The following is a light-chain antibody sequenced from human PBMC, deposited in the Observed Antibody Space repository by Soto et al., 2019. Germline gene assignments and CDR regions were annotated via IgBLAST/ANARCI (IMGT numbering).Light chain of an antibody. CDR1: QSISIY. Sequence: DLQMTQSPSSLSASVGDRVTITCRAGQSISIYLNWYQQKPGKAPKLLISAASSLLSGVPSRFSGSGSGTDFTLTISSLQREDFATYYCQQSYSTPLTFGGGTKVDIK. CDR2: AAS. J-gene: IGKJ4*01. V-gene: IGKV1-39*01. CDR3: QQSYSTPLT.